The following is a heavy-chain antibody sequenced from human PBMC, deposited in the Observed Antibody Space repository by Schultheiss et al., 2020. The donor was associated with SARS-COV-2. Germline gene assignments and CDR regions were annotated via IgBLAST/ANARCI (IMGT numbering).Heavy chain of an antibody. CDR1: GFTFSSYG. D-gene: IGHD6-19*01. V-gene: IGHV3-21*01. CDR2: ISSSSSYI. CDR3: ARGRYSSGWCDY. J-gene: IGHJ4*02. Sequence: GGSLRLSCAASGFTFSSYGMHWVRQAPGKGLEWVSSISSSSSYIYYADSVKGRFTISRDNSKNTLYLQMNSLRAEDTAVYYCARGRYSSGWCDYWGQGTLVTVSS.